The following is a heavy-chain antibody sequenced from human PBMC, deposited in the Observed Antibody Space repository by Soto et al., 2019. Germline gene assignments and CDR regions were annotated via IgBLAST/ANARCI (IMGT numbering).Heavy chain of an antibody. J-gene: IGHJ6*02. V-gene: IGHV3-30*18. CDR2: ISNTGINK. CDR3: AKVIRADSTSSNFYYYSGLDV. D-gene: IGHD6-6*01. Sequence: QVQLVESGGGVVQSGRSLRLSCAASGFTFRTYGMHWVRQAPGKGLEWLAVISNTGINKYYADSVKGRFTISRDNSRDTLFLQMNSLRGEDTAIYYCAKVIRADSTSSNFYYYSGLDVWGQGTTVTVSS. CDR1: GFTFRTYG.